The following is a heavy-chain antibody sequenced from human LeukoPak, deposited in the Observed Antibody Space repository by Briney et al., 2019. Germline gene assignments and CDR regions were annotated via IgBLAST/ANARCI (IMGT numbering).Heavy chain of an antibody. Sequence: ASVKVSCKGSGYTFTSNWIGWVRQMPGKGLEWMGIILPSNSDTRYSPSFNGQVTMSVDKSISTAYLQWTSLKASDTAMYYCARQYYETLTGPNWFDAWGQGTLVTVSS. V-gene: IGHV5-51*01. CDR1: GYTFTSNW. J-gene: IGHJ5*02. CDR3: ARQYYETLTGPNWFDA. D-gene: IGHD3-9*01. CDR2: ILPSNSDT.